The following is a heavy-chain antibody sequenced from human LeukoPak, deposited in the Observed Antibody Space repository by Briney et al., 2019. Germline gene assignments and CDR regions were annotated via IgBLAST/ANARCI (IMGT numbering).Heavy chain of an antibody. V-gene: IGHV4-39*07. D-gene: IGHD5-18*01. Sequence: SETLSLTCTVSGGSISSSPYYWGWIRQPPGKGLEWIGSIYYSGTTHYNPSLESRVTISVDTSKNQFSLKLASVAAADTAIYYCAKGAGGFSYYNWFDPWGQGTLVTVSS. CDR2: IYYSGTT. CDR1: GGSISSSPYY. CDR3: AKGAGGFSYYNWFDP. J-gene: IGHJ5*02.